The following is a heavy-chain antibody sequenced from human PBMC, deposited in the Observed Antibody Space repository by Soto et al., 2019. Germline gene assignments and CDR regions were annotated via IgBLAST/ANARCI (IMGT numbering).Heavy chain of an antibody. D-gene: IGHD3-10*01. V-gene: IGHV3-33*01. Sequence: QVQLVESGGGVVQPGRSLRLSCAASGFTFSSYGMHWVRQAPGKGLEWVAVIWYDGSNKYYADSVKGRFTISRDNSKITLYLQMNSLRAEDTAVYYCARDTTRAMLRIYYGMDVWGQGTTVTVSS. CDR3: ARDTTRAMLRIYYGMDV. CDR1: GFTFSSYG. J-gene: IGHJ6*02. CDR2: IWYDGSNK.